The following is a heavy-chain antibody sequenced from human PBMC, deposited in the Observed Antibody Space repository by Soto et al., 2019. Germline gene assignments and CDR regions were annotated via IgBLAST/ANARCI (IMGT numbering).Heavy chain of an antibody. V-gene: IGHV4-4*07. D-gene: IGHD2-8*01. CDR2: ISARGRT. CDR1: GDSISNFY. J-gene: IGHJ2*01. Sequence: QVQLQESGPGLVKPSETLSLTCTVSGDSISNFYWSWIRHPPGKGLESLGRISARGRTNYNPSLQSRGAMSLDTSKNQFSLRLTSLSAADTAVYFCARGMGRYFDLWGRGTLVTVFS. CDR3: ARGMGRYFDL.